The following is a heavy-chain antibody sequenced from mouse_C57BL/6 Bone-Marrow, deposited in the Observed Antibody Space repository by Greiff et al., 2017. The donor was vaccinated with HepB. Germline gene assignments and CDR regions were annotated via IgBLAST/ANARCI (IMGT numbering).Heavy chain of an antibody. CDR2: INYDGSST. CDR1: GSTFSDYY. D-gene: IGHD2-4*01. Sequence: EVKVEESEGGLVQPGSSMKLSCTASGSTFSDYYMAWVRQVPEKGLEWVANINYDGSSTYYLDSLKSRFIISRDNAKNILYLQMSSLKSEDTATYYCATGGLRDAMDYWGQGTSVTVSS. V-gene: IGHV5-16*01. CDR3: ATGGLRDAMDY. J-gene: IGHJ4*01.